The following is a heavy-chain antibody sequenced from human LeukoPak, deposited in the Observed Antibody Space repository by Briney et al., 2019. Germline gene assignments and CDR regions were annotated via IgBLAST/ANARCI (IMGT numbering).Heavy chain of an antibody. D-gene: IGHD6-13*01. CDR1: GFTFSSYA. CDR2: ISGGGISGGNT. CDR3: AKARYSSSWHLASDY. Sequence: GGSLRLSCAASGFTFSSYAMSWVRQAPGKGLEWVSNISGGGISGGNTYYADSVKGRFTISRDNSKNTLYLQMNSLRAEDTAVYYCAKARYSSSWHLASDYWGQGTLVTVSS. V-gene: IGHV3-23*01. J-gene: IGHJ4*02.